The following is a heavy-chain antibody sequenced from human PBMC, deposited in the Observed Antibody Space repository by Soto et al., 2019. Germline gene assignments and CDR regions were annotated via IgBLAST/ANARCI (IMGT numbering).Heavy chain of an antibody. Sequence: PGWSLRLSCASSVFTFSSYAMSWVRQAPGKGLEWVSAISGSGGSTYYADSVKGRFTISRDNSKNTLYLQMNSLRAEDTAVYYCAKWGIVVVPAANFDYWGQGTLVTVSS. J-gene: IGHJ4*02. V-gene: IGHV3-23*01. CDR1: VFTFSSYA. D-gene: IGHD2-2*01. CDR3: AKWGIVVVPAANFDY. CDR2: ISGSGGST.